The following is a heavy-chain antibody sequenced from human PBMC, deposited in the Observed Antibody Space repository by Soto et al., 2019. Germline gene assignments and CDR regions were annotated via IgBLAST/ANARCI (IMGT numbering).Heavy chain of an antibody. CDR3: ARDHGGSTWFVGIYYYFGVDV. J-gene: IGHJ6*02. CDR2: ISGSSDTI. V-gene: IGHV3-48*02. Sequence: EVQLVESGGGLVQPGGSLRLSCAASGFTLSSYNMNWVRQAPGKGLEWVSYISGSSDTIYYADSVKGRFTISRDNAKNSLYLQMDSLRDEDTAVYYCARDHGGSTWFVGIYYYFGVDVWGQGPRSPSP. D-gene: IGHD6-13*01. CDR1: GFTLSSYN.